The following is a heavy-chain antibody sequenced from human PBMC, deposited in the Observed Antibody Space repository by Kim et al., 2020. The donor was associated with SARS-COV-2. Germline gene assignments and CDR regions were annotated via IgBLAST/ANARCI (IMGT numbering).Heavy chain of an antibody. J-gene: IGHJ4*02. CDR3: ARVLRFLGGDDY. V-gene: IGHV1-2*06. D-gene: IGHD3-3*01. CDR2: INPNSGGT. CDR1: GYTFTGYY. Sequence: ASVKVSCKASGYTFTGYYMHWVRQAPGQGLEWMGRINPNSGGTNYAQKFQGRVTMTRDTSISTAYMELSRLRSDDTAVYYCARVLRFLGGDDYWGQGTLVTVSS.